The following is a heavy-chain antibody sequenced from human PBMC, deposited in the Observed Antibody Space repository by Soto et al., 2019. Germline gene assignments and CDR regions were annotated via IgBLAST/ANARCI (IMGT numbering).Heavy chain of an antibody. CDR3: ARDQGHDFWSGYQHYYYYYMDV. CDR1: GGSISSYY. Sequence: SETLSLTCTVSGGSISSYYWSWIRQPPGKGLEWIGYIYYSGSTNYNPSLKSRVTISVDTSKNQFSLKLSFVTAADTAVYYCARDQGHDFWSGYQHYYYYYMDVWGKGTTVTV. CDR2: IYYSGST. J-gene: IGHJ6*03. V-gene: IGHV4-59*01. D-gene: IGHD3-3*01.